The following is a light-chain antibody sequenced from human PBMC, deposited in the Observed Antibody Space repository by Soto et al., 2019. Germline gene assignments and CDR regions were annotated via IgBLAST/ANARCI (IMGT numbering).Light chain of an antibody. CDR3: LQDSNYPLN. V-gene: IGKV1-6*01. CDR2: AAS. CDR1: QGIGND. J-gene: IGKJ4*01. Sequence: AIQMTQSPSSLSASVGDRVTITCRASQGIGNDLGWYQQKPGKAPKLLNYAASNLQSDFPSRFSGSGSGTDFTLTSSGLQPEDFATYYCLQDSNYPLNFGGGTKVEIK.